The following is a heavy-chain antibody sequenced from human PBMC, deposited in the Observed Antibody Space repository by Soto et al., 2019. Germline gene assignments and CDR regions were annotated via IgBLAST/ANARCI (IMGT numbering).Heavy chain of an antibody. V-gene: IGHV3-30*18. D-gene: IGHD3-3*01. CDR3: AKGAVQDLWSGYYTLFDY. J-gene: IGHJ4*02. CDR1: GFTFSTYG. Sequence: QVQLVESGGGVVQPGRSLRLSCAASGFTFSTYGMHWVRQAPGKGLEWVAVISNDAKHKYYADSLKGRFTISRDNSKNTLYLQMNSLRAEDTAVYYCAKGAVQDLWSGYYTLFDYWGQGTLVTVSS. CDR2: ISNDAKHK.